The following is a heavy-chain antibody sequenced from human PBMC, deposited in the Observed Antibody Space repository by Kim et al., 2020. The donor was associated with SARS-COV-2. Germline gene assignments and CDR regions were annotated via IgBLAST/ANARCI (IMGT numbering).Heavy chain of an antibody. CDR2: IYYSGST. J-gene: IGHJ4*02. CDR1: GGSISSSSYY. CDR3: ARTYYYDSSGYWDAYDY. D-gene: IGHD3-22*01. Sequence: SETLSLTCTVSGGSISSSSYYWGWIRQPPGKGLEWIGSIYYSGSTYYNPSLKSRVTISVDTSKNQFSLKLSSVTAADTAVYYCARTYYYDSSGYWDAYDYWGQGTLVTVSS. V-gene: IGHV4-39*01.